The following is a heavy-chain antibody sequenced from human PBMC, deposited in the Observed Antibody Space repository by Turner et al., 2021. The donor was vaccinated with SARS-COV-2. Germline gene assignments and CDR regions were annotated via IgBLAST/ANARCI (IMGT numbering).Heavy chain of an antibody. V-gene: IGHV1-24*01. Sequence: QVQLVQSGAELKKPGPSVKVPSKVPGYTLTELSMHWVRQAPGKGLEWMGGFEPEDGETIYAQKFQGRVTMTEDTSTDTAYMELSSLRSEDTAVYYCATGVAVTGTPSEYYYYYGMDVWGQGTTVTVSS. CDR3: ATGVAVTGTPSEYYYYYGMDV. J-gene: IGHJ6*02. CDR1: GYTLTELS. CDR2: FEPEDGET. D-gene: IGHD6-19*01.